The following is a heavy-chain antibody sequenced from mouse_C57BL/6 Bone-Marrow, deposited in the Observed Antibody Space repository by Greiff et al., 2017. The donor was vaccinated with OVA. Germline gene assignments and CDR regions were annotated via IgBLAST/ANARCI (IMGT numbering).Heavy chain of an antibody. J-gene: IGHJ1*03. CDR3: ARLTGAYGYFDV. D-gene: IGHD4-1*01. Sequence: EVQRVESGGGLVKPGGSLKLSCAASGFTFSSYAMSWVRQTPEKRLEWVATISDGGSYTYYPDNVKGRFTISRDNAKDNLYLQMSHLKSEDTAVYYCARLTGAYGYFDVWGTGTTVTVSS. V-gene: IGHV5-4*01. CDR2: ISDGGSYT. CDR1: GFTFSSYA.